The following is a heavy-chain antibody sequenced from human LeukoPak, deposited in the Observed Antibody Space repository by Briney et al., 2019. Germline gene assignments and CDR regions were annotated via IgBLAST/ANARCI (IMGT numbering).Heavy chain of an antibody. CDR1: GGSISSYY. J-gene: IGHJ4*02. CDR2: IYYSGST. D-gene: IGHD2-2*01. CDR3: ARVADRYCSSTSCQYFDY. V-gene: IGHV4-59*01. Sequence: PSETLSLTCTVSGGSISSYYWSWIRQPPGKGLEWIGYIYYSGSTNYNPSLKSRVPISVDTSKNQLSLKLSSVTAADTAVYDCARVADRYCSSTSCQYFDYWGQATMLTDCS.